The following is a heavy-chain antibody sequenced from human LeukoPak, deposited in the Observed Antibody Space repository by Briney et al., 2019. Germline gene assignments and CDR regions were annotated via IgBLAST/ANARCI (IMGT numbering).Heavy chain of an antibody. CDR2: ISGSGGST. Sequence: GGSLTLSCAASGFIFSSYAMSWVRQAAGKGLDGVSGISGSGGSTHYADSVKDRFTISRDNSKNTLYLQMNSLRAEDTAVYYCAKETVVVVAATPDAFDIWGQGTMVTVSS. CDR3: AKETVVVVAATPDAFDI. D-gene: IGHD2-15*01. J-gene: IGHJ3*02. V-gene: IGHV3-23*01. CDR1: GFIFSSYA.